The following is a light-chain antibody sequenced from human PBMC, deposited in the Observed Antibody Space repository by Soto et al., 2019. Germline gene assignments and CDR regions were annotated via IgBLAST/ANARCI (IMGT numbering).Light chain of an antibody. Sequence: IVLTQSPVTLSLSPGERATLSFRASQSIGNYLAWYQQQAGQAPRLVIYDASKRATGIAARFSGSGSGVDFSIPIISLVTEDFVVFYCQQHSDCSPLTFGGGTKVEIK. CDR2: DAS. CDR3: QQHSDCSPLT. V-gene: IGKV3-11*01. CDR1: QSIGNY. J-gene: IGKJ4*01.